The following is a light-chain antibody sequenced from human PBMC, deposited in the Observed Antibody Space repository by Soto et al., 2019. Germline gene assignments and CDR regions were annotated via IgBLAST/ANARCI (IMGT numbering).Light chain of an antibody. CDR1: SSDVGGYNY. CDR2: DVS. Sequence: QSALTQPRSVSGSPGQSVTISCTGTSSDVGGYNYVSWYQQHPGKAPKLMIYDVSKRPSGVPDRFSGSKSGNTASLTISGLQAEDEADYYWCSYAGSCPYVFGTGTQLTVL. V-gene: IGLV2-11*02. CDR3: CSYAGSCPYV. J-gene: IGLJ1*01.